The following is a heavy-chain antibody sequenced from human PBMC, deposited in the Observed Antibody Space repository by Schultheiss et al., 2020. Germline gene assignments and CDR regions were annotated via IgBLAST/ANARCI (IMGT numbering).Heavy chain of an antibody. V-gene: IGHV3-23*01. J-gene: IGHJ4*02. Sequence: GGSLRLSCAASGFTFSSYAMSWVRQAPGKGLEWVSAISGSGGSTYYADSVKGRFTISRDNSKNTLYLQMNSLRAEDTALYYCAKGRIAAAGLPLYYFDYWGQGTLVTVSS. D-gene: IGHD6-13*01. CDR1: GFTFSSYA. CDR2: ISGSGGST. CDR3: AKGRIAAAGLPLYYFDY.